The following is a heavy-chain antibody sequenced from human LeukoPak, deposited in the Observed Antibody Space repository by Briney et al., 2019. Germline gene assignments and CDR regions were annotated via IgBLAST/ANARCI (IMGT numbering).Heavy chain of an antibody. CDR3: AKDRITMIVVVQANVDY. V-gene: IGHV3-30*04. D-gene: IGHD3-22*01. CDR1: GFTFSSYA. Sequence: GGSLRLSCAASGFTFSSYAMHWVRQAPGKGLEWVAVISYDGSNKYYADSVKGRFTISRDNSKNTLYLQMNSLRAEDTAVYYCAKDRITMIVVVQANVDYWGQGTLVTVSS. CDR2: ISYDGSNK. J-gene: IGHJ4*02.